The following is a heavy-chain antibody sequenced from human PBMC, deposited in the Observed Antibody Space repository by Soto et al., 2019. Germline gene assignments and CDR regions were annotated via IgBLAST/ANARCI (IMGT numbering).Heavy chain of an antibody. V-gene: IGHV3-53*01. CDR1: GFTVSSNY. J-gene: IGHJ4*02. Sequence: GGSLRLSCAASGFTVSSNYMTWVRQAPGKGLEWVSVLYSGGTTYYADSVKGRFSISRDNSKNTLYLQMNSLRAEDTAVYYCTSRPPDVNYYGVFDYWGQGTPVTVSS. CDR3: TSRPPDVNYYGVFDY. D-gene: IGHD3-22*01. CDR2: LYSGGTT.